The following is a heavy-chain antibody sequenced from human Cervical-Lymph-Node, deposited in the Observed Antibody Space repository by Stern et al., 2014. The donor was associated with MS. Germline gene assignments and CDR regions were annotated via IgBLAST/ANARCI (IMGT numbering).Heavy chain of an antibody. D-gene: IGHD3-22*01. CDR2: INPNSGVT. Sequence: VQLLESAAEVKRPGTSVKVSCKTSGYTFTDYFLHWVRQAPGQGLEWMGRINPNSGVTNYAQKFQGRVTMTRDTSIDTAFMEFTRLGSDDTALYYCARYFRDYYGLDSWGQGTLVTVSS. CDR3: ARYFRDYYGLDS. CDR1: GYTFTDYF. J-gene: IGHJ5*01. V-gene: IGHV1-2*06.